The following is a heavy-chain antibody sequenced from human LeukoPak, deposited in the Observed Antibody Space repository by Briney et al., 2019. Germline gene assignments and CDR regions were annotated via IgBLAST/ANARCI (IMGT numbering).Heavy chain of an antibody. Sequence: PSETLSLTCTVSGGSISSSSYYWAWIRQPPGKGLEWIGSIHYSGSTYYNPSLQSRVTISIDTSKNQFSLKLRFVTAADTAVYYCARVRCSGGSCPYYYYYYYMDVWGKGTTVTISS. V-gene: IGHV4-39*07. CDR1: GGSISSSSYY. J-gene: IGHJ6*03. CDR3: ARVRCSGGSCPYYYYYYYMDV. D-gene: IGHD2-15*01. CDR2: IHYSGST.